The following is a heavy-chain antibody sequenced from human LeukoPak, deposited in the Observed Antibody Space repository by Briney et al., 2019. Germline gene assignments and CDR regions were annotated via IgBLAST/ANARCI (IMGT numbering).Heavy chain of an antibody. J-gene: IGHJ5*02. CDR1: GFTFTSSA. V-gene: IGHV1-58*01. CDR2: IVVGSGHT. D-gene: IGHD4-11*01. CDR3: ATLTLTRFDP. Sequence: ASVTVSCKASGFTFTSSAVQWVRQARGQRLEWIGWIVVGSGHTNYAQKFQERVTITRDMSISTAYMELSSLRSEDTAVYYCATLTLTRFDPWGQATLVSVSP.